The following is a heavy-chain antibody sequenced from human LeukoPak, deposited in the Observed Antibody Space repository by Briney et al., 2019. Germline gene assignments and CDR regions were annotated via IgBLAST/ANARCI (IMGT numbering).Heavy chain of an antibody. CDR2: IIPIFGTA. J-gene: IGHJ4*02. Sequence: GASVKVSCKASGGTFSSYAISWVRQAPGQGLEWMGGIIPIFGTANYAQKFQGRVTITTDESTSTAYMELSSLRSEDTAVYYCARDLGVSIAAAGASRGQGTLVTVSS. CDR3: ARDLGVSIAAAGAS. CDR1: GGTFSSYA. V-gene: IGHV1-69*05. D-gene: IGHD6-13*01.